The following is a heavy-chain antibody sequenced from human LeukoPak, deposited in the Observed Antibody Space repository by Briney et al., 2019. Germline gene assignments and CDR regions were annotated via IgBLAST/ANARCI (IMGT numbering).Heavy chain of an antibody. J-gene: IGHJ3*02. CDR2: ISAYNGNT. CDR1: GYTFTSYG. CDR3: ATSRYCSGGSCYSDT. D-gene: IGHD2-15*01. Sequence: ASVKVSCKASGYTFTSYGISWVRQAPGQGLEWMGWISAYNGNTNYAQKLQGRVTMTTDTSTSTAYMELRSPRSDDTAVYYCATSRYCSGGSCYSDTWGQGTMVTVSS. V-gene: IGHV1-18*01.